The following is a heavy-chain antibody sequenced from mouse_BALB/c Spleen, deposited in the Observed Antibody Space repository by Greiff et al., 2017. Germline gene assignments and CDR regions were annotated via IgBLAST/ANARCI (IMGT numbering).Heavy chain of an antibody. V-gene: IGHV1S137*01. CDR3: ATLSDFDY. CDR1: GYTFTDYA. Sequence: VQLQQSGAELVRPGVSVKISCKGSGYTFTDYAMHWVKQSHAKSLEWIGVISTYYGDASYNQKFKGKATMTVDKSSSTAYMELARLTSEDSAIYYCATLSDFDYWGQGTLVTVSA. CDR2: ISTYYGDA. D-gene: IGHD6-5*01. J-gene: IGHJ3*01.